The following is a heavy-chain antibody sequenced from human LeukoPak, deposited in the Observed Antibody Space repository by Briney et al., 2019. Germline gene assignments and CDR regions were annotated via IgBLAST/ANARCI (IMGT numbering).Heavy chain of an antibody. Sequence: SETLSLTCAVSGGSISSGGYSWSWIRQPPGKGLEWIGYIYHSGSTYHNPSLKSRVTISVDRSKNQFSLKLSSVTAADTAVYYCARTRAVGNWFDPWGQGTLVTVSS. V-gene: IGHV4-30-2*01. D-gene: IGHD6-19*01. CDR1: GGSISSGGYS. J-gene: IGHJ5*02. CDR2: IYHSGST. CDR3: ARTRAVGNWFDP.